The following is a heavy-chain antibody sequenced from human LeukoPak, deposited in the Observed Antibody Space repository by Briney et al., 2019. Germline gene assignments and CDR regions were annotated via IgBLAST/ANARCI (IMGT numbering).Heavy chain of an antibody. CDR3: ARLDYDILTGLDAFDI. CDR2: ISAYNGNT. D-gene: IGHD3-9*01. J-gene: IGHJ3*02. CDR1: GYTFTSYG. Sequence: ASVKVSCKASGYTFTSYGISWVRQAPGQGLEWMGWISAYNGNTNYAQKLQGRVTMTTDTSTSTAYMELRSLRSDDMAVYYCARLDYDILTGLDAFDIWGQGTMVTVSS. V-gene: IGHV1-18*03.